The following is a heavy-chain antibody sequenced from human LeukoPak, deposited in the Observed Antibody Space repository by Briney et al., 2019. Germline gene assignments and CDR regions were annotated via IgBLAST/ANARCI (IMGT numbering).Heavy chain of an antibody. J-gene: IGHJ4*02. CDR2: INHSGST. CDR1: GGSFRGYY. CDR3: ARARYDILTGRNFLFDY. V-gene: IGHV4-34*01. D-gene: IGHD3-9*01. Sequence: SETLSLTCAVYGGSFRGYYWSWIRQPPGKGLEWIGEINHSGSTNYNPSLKSRVTISVDTSKNQFSLKLSSVTAADTAVYYCARARYDILTGRNFLFDYWGQGTLVTVSS.